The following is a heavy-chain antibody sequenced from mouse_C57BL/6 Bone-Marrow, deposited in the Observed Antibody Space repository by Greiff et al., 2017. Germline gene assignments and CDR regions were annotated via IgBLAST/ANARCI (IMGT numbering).Heavy chain of an antibody. V-gene: IGHV1-81*01. J-gene: IGHJ3*01. CDR1: GYTFTSYG. CDR3: AVRQLRLPFAY. D-gene: IGHD3-2*02. Sequence: QVQLQQSGPELVKPGASVKLSCKASGYTFTSYGISWVKQRTGQGLEWIGEIYPRSGNTYYNEKFKGKATLTADKSSSTAYMELRSLTSEDSAVYFCAVRQLRLPFAYWGQGTLVTVSA. CDR2: IYPRSGNT.